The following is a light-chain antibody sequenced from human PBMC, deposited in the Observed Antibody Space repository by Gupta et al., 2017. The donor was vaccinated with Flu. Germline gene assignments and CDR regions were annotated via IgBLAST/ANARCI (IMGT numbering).Light chain of an antibody. Sequence: EIVLTQSPATLSLSPGERATLSCRASQSVSSYLAWYQQKPGQAPRLLIYDASNRATGIPDRFSGSGSGTDFTLTISRLEPEDFAVYYWQQRSNSYSFGQGTKLEIK. CDR1: QSVSSY. V-gene: IGKV3-11*01. CDR3: QQRSNSYS. J-gene: IGKJ2*03. CDR2: DAS.